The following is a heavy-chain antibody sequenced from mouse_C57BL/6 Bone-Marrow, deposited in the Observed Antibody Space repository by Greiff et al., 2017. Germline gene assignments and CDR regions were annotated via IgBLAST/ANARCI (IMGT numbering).Heavy chain of an antibody. Sequence: EVKLVESEGGLVQPGRSLKLSCTASGFTFSDYYMAWVRQVPEKGLEWVTNINFDGSSTYYLDPLKSRFLISRDNAKNILYLQMSSLKSEDTATDYCARDQIYYYGSSYGYFDVWGTGTTVTVSS. V-gene: IGHV5-16*01. CDR2: INFDGSST. D-gene: IGHD1-1*01. J-gene: IGHJ1*03. CDR1: GFTFSDYY. CDR3: ARDQIYYYGSSYGYFDV.